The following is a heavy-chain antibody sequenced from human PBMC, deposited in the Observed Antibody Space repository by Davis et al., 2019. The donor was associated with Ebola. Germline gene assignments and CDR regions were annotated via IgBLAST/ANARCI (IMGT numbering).Heavy chain of an antibody. CDR3: ARVSPYYYYDSSGYHKGGYYFDY. Sequence: SETLSLTCTVSGGSISSGGYYWSWIRQHPGKGLEWIGYIYYSGSTYYNPSLKSRVTISVDTSKNQFSLKLSSVTAADTAVYYCARVSPYYYYDSSGYHKGGYYFDYWGQGTLVTVSS. CDR2: IYYSGST. V-gene: IGHV4-31*03. D-gene: IGHD3-22*01. CDR1: GGSISSGGYY. J-gene: IGHJ4*02.